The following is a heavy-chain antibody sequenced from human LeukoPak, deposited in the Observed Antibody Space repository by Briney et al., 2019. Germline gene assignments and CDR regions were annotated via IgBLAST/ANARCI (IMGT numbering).Heavy chain of an antibody. D-gene: IGHD3-22*01. CDR1: GGSISSGGYY. CDR2: IYYSGST. CDR3: ARDVDTMIGYPRGPDAFDI. Sequence: PSETLSLTCTVSGGSISSGGYYWSWIRQHPGKGLEWIGYIYYSGSTYYNPSLKSRVTISVDTSKNQFSLKLSSVTAADTAVYYCARDVDTMIGYPRGPDAFDIWGQGTMVTVSS. J-gene: IGHJ3*02. V-gene: IGHV4-31*03.